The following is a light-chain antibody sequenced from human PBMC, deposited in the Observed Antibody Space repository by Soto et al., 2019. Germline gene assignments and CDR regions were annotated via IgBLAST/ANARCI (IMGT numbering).Light chain of an antibody. J-gene: IGKJ5*01. Sequence: PSTQSACTGDKVTLSCRASQSVGNSHVAWYQQKPGQAPRLLIYGASTRATGIPARFSGSGSGTEFTLTISSLQSEDFAVYYCQQYNNWPAFGQGTRLEIK. CDR3: QQYNNWPA. CDR1: QSVGNSH. V-gene: IGKV3-15*01. CDR2: GAS.